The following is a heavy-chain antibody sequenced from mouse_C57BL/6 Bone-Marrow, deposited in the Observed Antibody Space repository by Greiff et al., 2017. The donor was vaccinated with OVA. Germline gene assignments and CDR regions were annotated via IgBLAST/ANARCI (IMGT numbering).Heavy chain of an antibody. CDR3: ARVYDFPCAMDY. Sequence: QVQLQQSGAELVRPGASVKLSCKASGYTFTSYGISWVKQRTGQGLEWIGEIYPRSGNTYYNEKFKGKATLTADKSSSTAYMELRSLTSEDSAVYFCARVYDFPCAMDYWGQGTSVTVSS. CDR1: GYTFTSYG. D-gene: IGHD2-3*01. V-gene: IGHV1-81*01. CDR2: IYPRSGNT. J-gene: IGHJ4*01.